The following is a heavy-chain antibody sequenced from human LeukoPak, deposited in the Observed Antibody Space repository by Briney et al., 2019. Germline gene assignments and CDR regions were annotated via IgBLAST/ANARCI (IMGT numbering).Heavy chain of an antibody. CDR1: GYTFTGFG. CDR2: ISGYNDNT. V-gene: IGHV1-18*01. J-gene: IGHJ4*02. CDR3: ARVPRIVGARLLFGY. D-gene: IGHD1-26*01. Sequence: ASVKVSCKSSGYTFTGFGINWVRQAPGQGLEWMGWISGYNDNTHYAKKFQGRVTLTTDTPTSTAYMELRSLRSDDTAVYYCARVPRIVGARLLFGYWGQGTLVTVS.